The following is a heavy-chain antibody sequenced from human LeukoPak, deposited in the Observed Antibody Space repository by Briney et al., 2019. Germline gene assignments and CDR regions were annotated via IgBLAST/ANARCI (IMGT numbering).Heavy chain of an antibody. J-gene: IGHJ4*02. D-gene: IGHD3-22*01. CDR2: ISYDGSNK. V-gene: IGHV3-30-3*01. Sequence: PGRSLRLSCAASGFTFSSYAMHWVRQAPGKGLEWVAVISYDGSNKYYADSVKGRFTISRDNSKNTLYLKMNSLRAEDTAVYYCARPMHDSSGYPPTDYWGQGTLVTVSS. CDR3: ARPMHDSSGYPPTDY. CDR1: GFTFSSYA.